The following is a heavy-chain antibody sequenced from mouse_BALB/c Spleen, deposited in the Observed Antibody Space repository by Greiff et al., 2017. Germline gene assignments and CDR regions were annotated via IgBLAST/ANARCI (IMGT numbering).Heavy chain of an antibody. Sequence: EVQLVESGGGLVKPGGSLKLSCAASGFTFSSYAMSWVRQSPGKGLEWVARIRSKSNNYATYYADSVKDRFTISRDDSQSMLYLQMNNLKTEDTAMYYCVVWYAMDYWGQGTSVTVSS. CDR1: GFTFSSYA. V-gene: IGHV10-1*02. CDR3: VVWYAMDY. CDR2: IRSKSNNYAT. J-gene: IGHJ4*01. D-gene: IGHD2-10*02.